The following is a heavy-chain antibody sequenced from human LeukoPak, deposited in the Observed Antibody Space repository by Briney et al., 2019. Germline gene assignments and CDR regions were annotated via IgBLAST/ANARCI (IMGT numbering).Heavy chain of an antibody. J-gene: IGHJ4*02. CDR3: ARVIGSSSWYFDY. Sequence: PGGSLRLSCAASGFTFSSYSMNWVRQAPGKGLEWVSSISSSSSYIYYADSVKGRFTISRDNAKNSLYLQMNSLRAEDTAVYYCARVIGSSSWYFDYWGQGTLVTVSS. CDR1: GFTFSSYS. V-gene: IGHV3-21*01. D-gene: IGHD6-13*01. CDR2: ISSSSSYI.